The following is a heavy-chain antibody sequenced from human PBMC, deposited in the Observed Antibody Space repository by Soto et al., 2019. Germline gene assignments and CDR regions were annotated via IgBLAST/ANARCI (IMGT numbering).Heavy chain of an antibody. CDR3: ARTGGYCISTSCYAYNYYYGMDV. CDR1: GGSISSYY. CDR2: IYYSGST. Sequence: PSETLSLTCTVSGGSISSYYWSWIRQPPGKGLEWIGYIYYSGSTNYNPSLKSRVTISVDTSKNQFSLKLSSVTAADTAVYYCARTGGYCISTSCYAYNYYYGMDVWGQGTTVTVSS. J-gene: IGHJ6*02. D-gene: IGHD2-2*01. V-gene: IGHV4-59*08.